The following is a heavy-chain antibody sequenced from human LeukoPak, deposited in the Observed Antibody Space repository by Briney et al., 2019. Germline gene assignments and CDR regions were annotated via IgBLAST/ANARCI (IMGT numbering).Heavy chain of an antibody. V-gene: IGHV4-34*01. CDR3: ARRGSYSSSRFQH. J-gene: IGHJ1*01. CDR2: INHSGST. D-gene: IGHD6-6*01. CDR1: GGSFSGYY. Sequence: PETLSLTCAVYGGSFSGYYWSWIRQPPGKGLEWIGEINHSGSTNYNPSLKSRVTISVDTSKSQFSLKLSSVTAADTAVYYCARRGSYSSSRFQHWGQGTLVTVSS.